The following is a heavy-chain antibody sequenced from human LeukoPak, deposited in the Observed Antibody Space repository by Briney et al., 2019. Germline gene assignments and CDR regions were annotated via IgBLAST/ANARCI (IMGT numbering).Heavy chain of an antibody. CDR1: GGTLSSYA. Sequence: SVKVSCKASGGTLSSYAISWVRQAPGQGLEWMGGIIPIFGTANYAQKFQGRVTITADESTSTAYMELSSLRSEDTAVYYCARDQYYYGSGSRNWFDPWGQGTLVTVSS. CDR2: IIPIFGTA. CDR3: ARDQYYYGSGSRNWFDP. V-gene: IGHV1-69*01. J-gene: IGHJ5*02. D-gene: IGHD3-10*01.